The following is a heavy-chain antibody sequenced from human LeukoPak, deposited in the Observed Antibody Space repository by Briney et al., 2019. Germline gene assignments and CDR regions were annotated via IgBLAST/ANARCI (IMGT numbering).Heavy chain of an antibody. CDR3: ARGGYDETTWYS. V-gene: IGHV3-7*01. CDR1: GFSFSDFC. D-gene: IGHD6-13*01. J-gene: IGHJ4*02. CDR2: IKHDGSNK. Sequence: QSGGSLRLSCAASGFSFSDFCMSWVRQAPGKGLEWVANIKHDGSNKYYVDSVKGRFTISRDNAKNSLYLQMNSLRAEDTALYYCARGGYDETTWYSWGQGTLVTVSS.